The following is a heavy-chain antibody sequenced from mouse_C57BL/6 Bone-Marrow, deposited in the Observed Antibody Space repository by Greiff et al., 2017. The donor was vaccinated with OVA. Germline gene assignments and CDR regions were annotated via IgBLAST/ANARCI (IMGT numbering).Heavy chain of an antibody. J-gene: IGHJ3*01. CDR2: INPSTGGT. CDR3: ASQGLDWDGFAY. CDR1: GYSFTGYY. D-gene: IGHD4-1*01. V-gene: IGHV1-42*01. Sequence: EVQLQQSGPELVKPGASVKISCKASGYSFTGYYMNWVKQSPEKSLEWIGEINPSTGGTTYNQKFKAKATLTVDKSSSTAYMQLKSLTSEDSAVYYCASQGLDWDGFAYWGQGTLVTVSA.